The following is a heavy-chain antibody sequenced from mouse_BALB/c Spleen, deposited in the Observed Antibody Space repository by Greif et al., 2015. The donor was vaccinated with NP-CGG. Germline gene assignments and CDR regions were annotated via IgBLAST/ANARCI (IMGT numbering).Heavy chain of an antibody. J-gene: IGHJ1*01. D-gene: IGHD1-1*01. Sequence: EVQLVESGGGLVQPGGSLRLSCATSGFTFSDSYMEWVRQPPGKRLEWIAASRNKANDYTTEYSASVKGRFIVSRDTSQSILYLQMNALRAEDTAIYYCARDYYGSSYWYFDVWGAGTTVTVSS. CDR3: ARDYYGSSYWYFDV. CDR2: SRNKANDYTT. V-gene: IGHV7-1*02. CDR1: GFTFSDSY.